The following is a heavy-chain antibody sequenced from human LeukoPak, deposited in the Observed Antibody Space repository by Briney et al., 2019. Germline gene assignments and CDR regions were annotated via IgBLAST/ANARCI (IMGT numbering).Heavy chain of an antibody. J-gene: IGHJ4*02. CDR3: ARSPMPDQLLTRIDY. CDR2: IYPGDSDT. CDR1: GYSFTSYW. D-gene: IGHD2-2*01. V-gene: IGHV5-51*01. Sequence: GESLKISCKGSGYSFTSYWIGWVRQMPGKGLEWMGIIYPGDSDTRYSPSFQGQVTISADKSISTAYLQWSSLKASDTAMYYCARSPMPDQLLTRIDYWGQGTLVTVSS.